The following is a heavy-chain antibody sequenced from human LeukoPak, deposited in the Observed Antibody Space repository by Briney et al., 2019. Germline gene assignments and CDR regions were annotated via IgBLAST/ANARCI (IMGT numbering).Heavy chain of an antibody. CDR2: ISYDGSNK. D-gene: IGHD6-19*01. V-gene: IGHV3-30-3*01. J-gene: IGHJ4*02. CDR1: GFTFSSYA. Sequence: GGSLRLSCAASGFTFSSYAIHWVRQAPSKGLEWVAVISYDGSNKYYADSVKGRFTISRDNPKNTLYLQMNSLRAEDTAVYYCAWDSSGWSGRHPVDYWGQGTLVTVSS. CDR3: AWDSSGWSGRHPVDY.